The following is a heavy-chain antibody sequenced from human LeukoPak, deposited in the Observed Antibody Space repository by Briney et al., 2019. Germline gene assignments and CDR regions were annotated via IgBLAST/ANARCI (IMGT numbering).Heavy chain of an antibody. CDR3: ARTYYYDSSGYYYGVY. D-gene: IGHD3-22*01. Sequence: SVKVSCKASGGTFSSYTISWVRQAPGQGLEWMGGIIPIFGTANYAQKFQGRVTITTDESTSTAYMELSSLRSEDTAVYYCARTYYYDSSGYYYGVYWGQGTLVTVSS. J-gene: IGHJ4*02. CDR2: IIPIFGTA. V-gene: IGHV1-69*05. CDR1: GGTFSSYT.